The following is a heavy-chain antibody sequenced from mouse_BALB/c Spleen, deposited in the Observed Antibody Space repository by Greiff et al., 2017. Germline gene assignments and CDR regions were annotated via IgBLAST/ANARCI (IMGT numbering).Heavy chain of an antibody. CDR3: ARGGLRHFDV. CDR2: ISSGGST. J-gene: IGHJ1*01. D-gene: IGHD2-4*01. CDR1: GFTFSSYA. Sequence: EVKFVESGGGLVKPGGSLKLSCAASGFTFSSYAMSWVRQTPEKRLEWVASISSGGSTYYPDSVKGRFTISRDNARNILYLQMSSLRSEDTAMYYCARGGLRHFDVWGAGTTVTVSS. V-gene: IGHV5-6-5*01.